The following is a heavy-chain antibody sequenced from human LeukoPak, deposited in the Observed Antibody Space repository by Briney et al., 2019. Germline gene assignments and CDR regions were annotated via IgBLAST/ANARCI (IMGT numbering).Heavy chain of an antibody. J-gene: IGHJ4*02. CDR1: GGSIGSYY. CDR3: ARETPLRTYDSSGYYSI. CDR2: IYTSGST. V-gene: IGHV4-4*07. D-gene: IGHD3-22*01. Sequence: AETLSLTCTVSGGSIGSYYWSWIRQPAGKGLEWIGRIYTSGSTNYNPSLKSRVTMSVDTSKNQFSLKLSSVTAADTAVYYCARETPLRTYDSSGYYSIWGQGTLVTVSS.